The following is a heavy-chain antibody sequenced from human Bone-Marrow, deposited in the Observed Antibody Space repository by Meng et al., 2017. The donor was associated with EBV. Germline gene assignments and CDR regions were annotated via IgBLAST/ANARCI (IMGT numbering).Heavy chain of an antibody. Sequence: QVHLVQSWAEVRKPGASVKVSCKASGYTFTNYAMHWVRQAPGQRLEWMGWINPGNGNTKYSQKFQGRASITRDISASIVYMELTSLRSEDTAVYYCATEPGYSSGWGQGTLVTVSS. CDR1: GYTFTNYA. D-gene: IGHD6-19*01. V-gene: IGHV1-3*01. J-gene: IGHJ4*02. CDR3: ATEPGYSSG. CDR2: INPGNGNT.